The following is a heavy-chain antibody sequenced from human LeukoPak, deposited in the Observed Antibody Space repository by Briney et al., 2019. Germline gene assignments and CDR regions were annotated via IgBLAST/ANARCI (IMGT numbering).Heavy chain of an antibody. V-gene: IGHV3-7*01. CDR1: GFTFSSYA. D-gene: IGHD6-13*01. CDR2: IKQDGSEK. J-gene: IGHJ4*02. Sequence: GGSLRLSCAASGFTFSSYAMSWVRQAPGKGLEWVANIKQDGSEKYYVDSVKGRFTISRDNAKNSLYLQMNSLRAEDTAMYYCARDSAGNDYWGQGTLVTVCS. CDR3: ARDSAGNDY.